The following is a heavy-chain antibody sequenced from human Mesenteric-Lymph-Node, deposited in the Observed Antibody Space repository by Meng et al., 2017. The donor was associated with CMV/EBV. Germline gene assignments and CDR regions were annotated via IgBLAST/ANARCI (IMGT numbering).Heavy chain of an antibody. CDR3: ARDQYMITFGGVIDHRYYYGMDA. CDR1: GYTFSSYA. Sequence: GESLKISCRGSGYTFSSYAMHWVRQAPGKGLEWVAVISYDGSNKYYADSVKGRFTISRDNSKNTLYLQMNSLRAEDTAVYYCARDQYMITFGGVIDHRYYYGMDAWGQGTTVTVSS. J-gene: IGHJ6*02. CDR2: ISYDGSNK. V-gene: IGHV3-30*04. D-gene: IGHD3-16*02.